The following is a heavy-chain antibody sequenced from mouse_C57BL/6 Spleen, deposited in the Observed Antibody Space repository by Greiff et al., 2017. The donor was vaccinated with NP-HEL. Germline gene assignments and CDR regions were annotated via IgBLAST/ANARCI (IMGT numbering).Heavy chain of an antibody. Sequence: QVQLQQPGAELVMPGASVKLSCKASGYTFTSYWMHWVKQRPGQGLEWIGEIDPSDSYTNYNQKFKGKSTLTVDKSSSTAYMQLSSLTSEDSADYDCARRGPGSYFDYWGQGTTLTVSS. CDR2: IDPSDSYT. CDR1: GYTFTSYW. V-gene: IGHV1-69*01. CDR3: ARRGPGSYFDY. D-gene: IGHD2-2*01. J-gene: IGHJ2*01.